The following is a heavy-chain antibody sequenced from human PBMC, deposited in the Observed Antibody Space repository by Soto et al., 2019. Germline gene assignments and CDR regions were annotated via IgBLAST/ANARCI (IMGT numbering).Heavy chain of an antibody. CDR3: ARDGTLYDSSGYYYLY. D-gene: IGHD3-22*01. J-gene: IGHJ4*02. CDR2: IIPMFGKA. CDR1: GGTFSRYA. Sequence: SVKVSCKASGGTFSRYAINWMRQAPGQGLEWMGGIIPMFGKANYAQKFQGRVTITADESTNTGYMEVRSLRSEDTAVYYCARDGTLYDSSGYYYLYWGQGTLVTVSS. V-gene: IGHV1-69*13.